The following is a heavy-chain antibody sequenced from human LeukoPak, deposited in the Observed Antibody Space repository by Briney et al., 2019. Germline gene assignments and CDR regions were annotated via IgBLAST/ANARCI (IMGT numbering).Heavy chain of an antibody. CDR3: ARDGEVVVTAFYFDY. V-gene: IGHV3-21*01. Sequence: ETLSLTCTVSGGSISSSSYYWGWIRQAPGKGLEWVSSISSSSSYIYYADSVKGRFTISRDNAKNSLYLQMNSLRAEDTAVYYCARDGEVVVTAFYFDYWGQGTLVTVSS. CDR2: ISSSSSYI. J-gene: IGHJ4*02. CDR1: GGSISSSS. D-gene: IGHD2-21*02.